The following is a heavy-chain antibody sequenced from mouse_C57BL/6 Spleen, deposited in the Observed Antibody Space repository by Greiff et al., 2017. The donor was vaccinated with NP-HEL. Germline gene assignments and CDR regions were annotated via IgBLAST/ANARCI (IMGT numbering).Heavy chain of an antibody. CDR3: ARDRHLRLRNYAMDY. CDR2: ISDGGSYT. J-gene: IGHJ4*01. D-gene: IGHD3-2*02. Sequence: EVKLVESGGGLVKPGGSLKLSCAASGFTFSSYDMSWVRQTPEKRLEWVATISDGGSYTYYPDNVKGRFTISRDNAKNNLYLQMSHLKSEDTAMYYCARDRHLRLRNYAMDYWGQGTSVTVS. V-gene: IGHV5-4*01. CDR1: GFTFSSYD.